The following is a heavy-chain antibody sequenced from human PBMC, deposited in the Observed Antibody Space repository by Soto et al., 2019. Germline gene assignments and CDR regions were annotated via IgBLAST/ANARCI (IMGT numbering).Heavy chain of an antibody. CDR1: GFNFSNHL. CDR2: ITSDGKSK. J-gene: IGHJ5*02. CDR3: ARDVSSSWHNWFDP. D-gene: IGHD6-13*01. V-gene: IGHV3-74*01. Sequence: GGSLRLSCAASGFNFSNHLMHWVRQRPGEGLVWVSRITSDGKSKAYAESVKGRFAISVDTSKNQFSLKLSSVTAADTAVYYCARDVSSSWHNWFDPWGQGTLVTVSS.